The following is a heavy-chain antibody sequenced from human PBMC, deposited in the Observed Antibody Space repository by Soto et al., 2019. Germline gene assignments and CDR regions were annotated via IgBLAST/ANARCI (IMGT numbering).Heavy chain of an antibody. CDR3: ARVSGSYFYYYYYGMDV. CDR1: GFTFSSYW. D-gene: IGHD1-26*01. Sequence: GGSLRLSCAASGFTFSSYWMSWVRQAPGKGLEWVANIKQDGSEKYYVDSVKGRFTISRDNAKNSLYLQMNSLRAEDTAVYYCARVSGSYFYYYYYGMDVWGQGTTGTV. CDR2: IKQDGSEK. J-gene: IGHJ6*02. V-gene: IGHV3-7*03.